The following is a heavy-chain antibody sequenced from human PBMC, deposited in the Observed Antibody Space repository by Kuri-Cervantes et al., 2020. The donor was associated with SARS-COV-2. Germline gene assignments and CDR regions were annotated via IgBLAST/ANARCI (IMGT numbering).Heavy chain of an antibody. CDR1: GGSISSSSYY. J-gene: IGHJ3*02. D-gene: IGHD5-24*01. CDR2: IYYSGST. CDR3: VRPKSNSRYGIGAFDI. V-gene: IGHV4-39*01. Sequence: GSLRLSCTVSGGSISSSSYYWGWIRQPPGKGLEWIGSIYYSGSTYYNPSLKSRVTISVDTSKNQFSLKLSSVTAADTAVYYCVRPKSNSRYGIGAFDIWGQGTMVTVSS.